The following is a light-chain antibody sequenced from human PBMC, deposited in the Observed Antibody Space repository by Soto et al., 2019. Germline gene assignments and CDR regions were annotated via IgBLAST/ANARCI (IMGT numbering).Light chain of an antibody. J-gene: IGKJ4*01. Sequence: EIVMTQSPVTLSVSPGERVILSCRASQSVRNTYLAWYQQKPGQAPRLLISGVSTRAAGIPARFSGSGSGTEFTLTISSLQSEDFAVYYCQQYGDWPLTFGGGTKVEIK. V-gene: IGKV3-15*01. CDR2: GVS. CDR1: QSVRNTY. CDR3: QQYGDWPLT.